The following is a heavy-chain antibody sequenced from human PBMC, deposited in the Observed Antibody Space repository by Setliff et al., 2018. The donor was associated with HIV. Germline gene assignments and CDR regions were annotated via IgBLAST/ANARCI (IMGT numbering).Heavy chain of an antibody. Sequence: SETLSLTCSASGGSINRGTYYWTWIRQSAGKGLEWIGHIYITGDTDYNPSLESRVTISVDTSKNQFSLKLNSVTTADTAVYYCARSRTSSGYYGVTGYGMDVWGQGTTVTVSS. CDR3: ARSRTSSGYYGVTGYGMDV. CDR1: GGSINRGTYY. J-gene: IGHJ6*02. V-gene: IGHV4-61*10. CDR2: IYITGDT. D-gene: IGHD3-22*01.